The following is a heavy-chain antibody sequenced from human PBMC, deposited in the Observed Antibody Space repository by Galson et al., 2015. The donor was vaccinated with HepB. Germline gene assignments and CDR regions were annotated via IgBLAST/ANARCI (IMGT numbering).Heavy chain of an antibody. CDR1: GFTFSSYA. D-gene: IGHD3-10*01. Sequence: SLRLSCAASGFTFSSYAMHWVRQAPGKGLEYVSAISSNGGSTYYADSVKGRFTISRDNSKNTLYLQMSSLRAEDTAVYYCVKARVTMVRDNMGYFQHWGQGTLVTVSS. J-gene: IGHJ1*01. V-gene: IGHV3-64D*06. CDR2: ISSNGGST. CDR3: VKARVTMVRDNMGYFQH.